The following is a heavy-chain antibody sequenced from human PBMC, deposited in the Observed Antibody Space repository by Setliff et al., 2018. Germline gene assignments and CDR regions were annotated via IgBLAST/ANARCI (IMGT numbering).Heavy chain of an antibody. Sequence: PSETLSLTCTVSGGSISNYYWRWIRQSPGKGLEWIGSIHYSGKTNYNPPLKSRGTISVDMSKNQVSLRLSSVTAADMAVYYCAREQWLDPPGYYYMDVWAKGTTVTVSS. CDR2: IHYSGKT. CDR1: GGSISNYY. J-gene: IGHJ6*03. D-gene: IGHD6-19*01. CDR3: AREQWLDPPGYYYMDV. V-gene: IGHV4-59*12.